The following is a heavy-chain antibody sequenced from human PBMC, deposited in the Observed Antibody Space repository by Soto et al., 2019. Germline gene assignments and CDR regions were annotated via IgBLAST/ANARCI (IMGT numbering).Heavy chain of an antibody. J-gene: IGHJ4*02. V-gene: IGHV4-39*01. Sequence: SSETLSLTCTVSGDSIFGSSYFWAWFRQPPGKGLEWIWSINYRGNIYYNPSLTGRMTIYDDTSKNPCSLVPSSVTASDTALYFCGRQVFATFGEYYFGNWGQGTLVTVSS. CDR1: GDSIFGSSYF. CDR2: INYRGNI. D-gene: IGHD3-3*01. CDR3: GRQVFATFGEYYFGN.